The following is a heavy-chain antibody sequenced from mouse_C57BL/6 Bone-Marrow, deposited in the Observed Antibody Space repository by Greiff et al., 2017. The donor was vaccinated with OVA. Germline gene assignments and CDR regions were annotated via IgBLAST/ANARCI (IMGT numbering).Heavy chain of an antibody. J-gene: IGHJ2*01. CDR2: IYPGDGDT. CDR1: GYAFSSSW. V-gene: IGHV1-82*01. Sequence: QVQLKESGAELVKPGASVKISCKASGYAFSSSWMNWVKQRPGKGLEWIGRIYPGDGDTNYNGKFKGKATLTADKSSSTAYMQLSSLTSEDSAVYYCARHCFDYWGQGTTLTVSS. CDR3: ARHCFDY.